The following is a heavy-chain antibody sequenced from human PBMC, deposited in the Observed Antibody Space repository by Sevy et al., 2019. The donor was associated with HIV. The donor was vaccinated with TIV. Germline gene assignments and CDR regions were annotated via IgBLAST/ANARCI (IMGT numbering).Heavy chain of an antibody. J-gene: IGHJ4*02. D-gene: IGHD3-9*01. CDR3: ARDSDNYDILTGYYPSDY. Sequence: ASVKVSCKVSGYTFTSYYMHWVRQAPGQGLEWMGIINPSGGSISYAQKFQGRVTMTRDTSTSTVYMELSSLRSEDTAVYYCARDSDNYDILTGYYPSDYWGQGTLVTVSS. V-gene: IGHV1-46*01. CDR2: INPSGGSI. CDR1: GYTFTSYY.